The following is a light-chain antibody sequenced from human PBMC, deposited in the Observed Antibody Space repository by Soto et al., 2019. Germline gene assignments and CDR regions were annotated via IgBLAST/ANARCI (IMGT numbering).Light chain of an antibody. CDR2: AAS. CDR3: QQLNSYPFALT. CDR1: QGISSY. J-gene: IGKJ4*01. V-gene: IGKV1-9*01. Sequence: DIQLTQSPSFLSAPVGDRVTITCRASQGISSYLAWYQQKPGKAPKLLIYAASTLQSGVPSRFSGSGSGTEFTLTISSLQPEDFATYYCQQLNSYPFALTFGGGTKVEIK.